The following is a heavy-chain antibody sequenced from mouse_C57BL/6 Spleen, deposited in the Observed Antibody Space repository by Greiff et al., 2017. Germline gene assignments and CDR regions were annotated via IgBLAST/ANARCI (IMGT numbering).Heavy chain of an antibody. Sequence: QVQLQQPGAELVKPGASVKLSCKASGYTFTSYWMQWVKQRPGQGLEWIGEIDPSDSYTNYNQKFKGKATLTVDTSSSTAYMQLSSLTSEDSAVYYCAKYSNYRYYAMDYWGQGTSVTVSS. CDR1: GYTFTSYW. CDR2: IDPSDSYT. CDR3: AKYSNYRYYAMDY. D-gene: IGHD2-5*01. V-gene: IGHV1-50*01. J-gene: IGHJ4*01.